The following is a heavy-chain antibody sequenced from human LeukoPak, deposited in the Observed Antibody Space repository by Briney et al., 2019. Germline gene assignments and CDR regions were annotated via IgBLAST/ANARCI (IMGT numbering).Heavy chain of an antibody. Sequence: PSETLSLTCTVSGGSISSGDYYWSWIRQPPGKGLEWIGYIYYSGSTYYNPSLKSRVTISVDTSKNQFSLKLSSVTAADTAVYYCARVVVTAIRTYWYFDLWGRGTPVTVSS. D-gene: IGHD2-21*02. V-gene: IGHV4-30-4*01. J-gene: IGHJ2*01. CDR2: IYYSGST. CDR3: ARVVVTAIRTYWYFDL. CDR1: GGSISSGDYY.